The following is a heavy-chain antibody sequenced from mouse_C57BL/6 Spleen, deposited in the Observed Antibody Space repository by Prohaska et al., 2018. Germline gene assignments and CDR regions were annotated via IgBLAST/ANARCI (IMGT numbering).Heavy chain of an antibody. J-gene: IGHJ2*01. CDR1: GYTFTSYW. V-gene: IGHV1-69*01. Sequence: QVQLQQPGAELVMPGASVKLSCKASGYTFTSYWMHWVKQRPGQGLEWIGEIDPSDSYTNYNQKFKGKATLTVDKSSSTAYMQLSSLTSEDCAVYYCARLGQYYFDYWGKGTTLTVSS. CDR2: IDPSDSYT. CDR3: ARLGQYYFDY. D-gene: IGHD3-3*01.